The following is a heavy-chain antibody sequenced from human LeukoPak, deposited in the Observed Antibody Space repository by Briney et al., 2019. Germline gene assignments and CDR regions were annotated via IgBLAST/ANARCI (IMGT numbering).Heavy chain of an antibody. CDR3: ARDGYRLSGYFYYMDV. Sequence: ASVKVSCKASGYTFTNYDINWVRQASGQGLEWMGWINTHNGDTNYAQKLQGRVTMTTDTSTSTAYMELRSLRSDDTAVYYCARDGYRLSGYFYYMDVWGKGTTVTVSS. V-gene: IGHV1-18*01. CDR1: GYTFTNYD. D-gene: IGHD2-2*03. J-gene: IGHJ6*03. CDR2: INTHNGDT.